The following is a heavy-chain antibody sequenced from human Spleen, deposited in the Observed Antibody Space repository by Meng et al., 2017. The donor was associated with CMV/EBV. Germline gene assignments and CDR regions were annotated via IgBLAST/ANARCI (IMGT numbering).Heavy chain of an antibody. CDR2: INHSGST. Sequence: LTGAVYGGSVSGYYWSWIRQPPGKGLEWIGEINHSGSTNYNPSLKSRVTISVDTSKNQFSLKLSSVTAADTAVYYCARSVPFYYFDYWGQGTLVTVSS. CDR3: ARSVPFYYFDY. D-gene: IGHD3-3*02. V-gene: IGHV4-34*01. J-gene: IGHJ4*02. CDR1: GGSVSGYY.